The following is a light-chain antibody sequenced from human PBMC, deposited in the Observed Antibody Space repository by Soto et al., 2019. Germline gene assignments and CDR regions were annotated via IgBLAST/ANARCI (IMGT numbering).Light chain of an antibody. CDR3: SSHAGDKRV. J-gene: IGLJ1*01. CDR1: SSDVGNYNY. V-gene: IGLV2-8*01. CDR2: EVF. Sequence: QSALTQPPSASGSPGQSVTISCTGSSSDVGNYNYVSWYQQHPGKAPKLMIYEVFRRPSGVPDRFSGSKSGNTASLTVSGLQAEDEADYYCSSHAGDKRVFGTGTKATVL.